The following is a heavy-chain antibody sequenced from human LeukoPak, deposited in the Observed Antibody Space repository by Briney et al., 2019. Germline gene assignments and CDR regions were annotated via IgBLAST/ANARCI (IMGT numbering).Heavy chain of an antibody. CDR3: ARGLYSGSPLSFDS. V-gene: IGHV4-59*07. Sequence: PSDTLSLTCTVSGGSISRYYWSWIRQPPGKGLEWIGYIYYSGSTNYNPSLKSRVTISVDTSKNQFSLKLSSVTAADTAVFYCARGLYSGSPLSFDSWGQGTLVTVSP. CDR2: IYYSGST. J-gene: IGHJ4*02. D-gene: IGHD1-26*01. CDR1: GGSISRYY.